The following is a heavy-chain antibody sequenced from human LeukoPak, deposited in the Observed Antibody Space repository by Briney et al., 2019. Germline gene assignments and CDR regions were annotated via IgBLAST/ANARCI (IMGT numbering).Heavy chain of an antibody. CDR1: GVSISSSNSY. CDR2: IYYSGNT. J-gene: IGHJ4*02. Sequence: SETLSLTCAVSGVSISSSNSYWGWIRQPPGKGLEWIGSIYYSGNTYYNASLKSRVTISVDTSKNQFSLKLSSVTAADTAVYYCARHGELGADIHFDYWGQGTLVTVFS. D-gene: IGHD1-7*01. V-gene: IGHV4-39*01. CDR3: ARHGELGADIHFDY.